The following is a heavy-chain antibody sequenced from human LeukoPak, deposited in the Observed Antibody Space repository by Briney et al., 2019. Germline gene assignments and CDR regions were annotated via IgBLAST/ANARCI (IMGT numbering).Heavy chain of an antibody. V-gene: IGHV4-34*01. J-gene: IGHJ4*02. Sequence: SETLSLTCAVYGGSFSVYYWSWIRQPPGKGLEWIGEINHSGSTNYNPSLKSRVTISVDTSKNQFSLKLSSVTAADTAVYYCARGIYYDSSGYPSVFDYWGQGTLVTVSS. CDR1: GGSFSVYY. D-gene: IGHD3-22*01. CDR3: ARGIYYDSSGYPSVFDY. CDR2: INHSGST.